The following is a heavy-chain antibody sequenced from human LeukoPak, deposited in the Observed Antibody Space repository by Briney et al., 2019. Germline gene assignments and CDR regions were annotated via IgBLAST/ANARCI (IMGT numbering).Heavy chain of an antibody. V-gene: IGHV4-61*08. CDR1: GGSISSGGYY. CDR3: ARDFSNYYDSSGAHDAFDI. Sequence: SETLSLTCTVSGGSISSGGYYWSWIRQHPGKGLEWIGYIYYSGSTNYNPSLKSRVTISVDTSKNQFSLKLSSVTAADTAVYYCARDFSNYYDSSGAHDAFDIWGQGTMVTVSS. J-gene: IGHJ3*02. D-gene: IGHD3-22*01. CDR2: IYYSGST.